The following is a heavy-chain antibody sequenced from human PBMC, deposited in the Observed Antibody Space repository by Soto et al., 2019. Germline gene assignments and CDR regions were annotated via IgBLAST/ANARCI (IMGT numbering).Heavy chain of an antibody. J-gene: IGHJ4*02. CDR3: ARDARGDEAPMDY. CDR1: GYTFTGYY. V-gene: IGHV1-2*04. D-gene: IGHD3-10*01. CDR2: INPNSGGT. Sequence: ASVKVSCKASGYTFTGYYMHWVRQAPGQGLEWMGWINPNSGGTNYAHKFQGWVTMTRDTSISTAYMELSRLRSDDTAVYYCARDARGDEAPMDYWGQGTLVTVSS.